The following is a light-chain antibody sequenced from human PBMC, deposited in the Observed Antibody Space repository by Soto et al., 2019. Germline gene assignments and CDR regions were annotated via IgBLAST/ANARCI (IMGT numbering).Light chain of an antibody. CDR3: QQYTTSSWT. Sequence: EVVLTQSPGTLSLSGGERATLSCRASQSVGSSYLAWYQQKPGQAPRVLIYGTSSRATGIPDRFSGSGSGTDFTLTISRLEPEDFAVYYCQQYTTSSWTFGQGTKVDIK. V-gene: IGKV3-20*01. CDR1: QSVGSSY. J-gene: IGKJ1*01. CDR2: GTS.